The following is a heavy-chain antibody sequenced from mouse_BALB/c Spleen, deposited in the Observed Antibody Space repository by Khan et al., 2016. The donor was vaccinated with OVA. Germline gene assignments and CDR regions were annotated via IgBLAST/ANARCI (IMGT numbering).Heavy chain of an antibody. D-gene: IGHD2-2*01. V-gene: IGHV3-2*02. CDR3: ARSIYYGYDYFDY. J-gene: IGHJ2*01. CDR2: ISYSGST. CDR1: GYSITSDYA. Sequence: EVQLVESGPGLVKPSQSLSLTCTVTGYSITSDYAWNWIRQFPGNKLEWMGYISYSGSTSYHPSLKSRISITRDTSKNQFFLQLNSVTTEDTATYYCARSIYYGYDYFDYWGQGTTLTVSS.